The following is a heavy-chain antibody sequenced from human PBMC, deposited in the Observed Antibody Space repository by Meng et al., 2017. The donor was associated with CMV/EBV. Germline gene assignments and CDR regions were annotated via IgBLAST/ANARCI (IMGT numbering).Heavy chain of an antibody. CDR3: ARDTLYCSSTSCYPRSRYFDL. J-gene: IGHJ2*01. CDR2: IYSGGST. D-gene: IGHD2-2*01. CDR1: GFTFSSYW. V-gene: IGHV3-53*01. Sequence: GESLKISCAASGFTFSSYWMSWVRQAPGKGLEWVSVIYSGGSTYYADSVKGRFTISRDNSKNTLYLQMNSLRAEDTAVYYCARDTLYCSSTSCYPRSRYFDLWGRGTLVTVSS.